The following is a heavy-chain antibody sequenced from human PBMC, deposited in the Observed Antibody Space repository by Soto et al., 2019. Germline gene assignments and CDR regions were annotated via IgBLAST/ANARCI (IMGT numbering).Heavy chain of an antibody. D-gene: IGHD3-3*01. CDR1: GFTFSSYA. V-gene: IGHV3-23*01. CDR2: ISGSGGST. Sequence: GGSLRLSCAASGFTFSSYAMRWVRQAPGKGMEWVSAISGSGGSTYYADSVKGRFTISRDNSKNTLYLQMNSLRAEDTAVYYCAKALNYDFWSGYFYFDYWGQGTLGTVSS. J-gene: IGHJ4*02. CDR3: AKALNYDFWSGYFYFDY.